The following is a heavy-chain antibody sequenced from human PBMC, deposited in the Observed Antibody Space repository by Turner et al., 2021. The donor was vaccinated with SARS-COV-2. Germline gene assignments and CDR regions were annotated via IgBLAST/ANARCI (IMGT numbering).Heavy chain of an antibody. CDR3: ARGGYCSSTSCSPYWYFDL. J-gene: IGHJ2*01. Sequence: QVQLVQSGAEVKKPGDSVKVSCKASGYTFTSYDINWVRQATGQGLEWMGWMNPDSGNTAYAQKFQGRVTITRNTSISTAYMELSSLRSEDTAVYYCARGGYCSSTSCSPYWYFDLWGRGTLVTVSS. V-gene: IGHV1-8*03. CDR2: MNPDSGNT. CDR1: GYTFTSYD. D-gene: IGHD2-2*01.